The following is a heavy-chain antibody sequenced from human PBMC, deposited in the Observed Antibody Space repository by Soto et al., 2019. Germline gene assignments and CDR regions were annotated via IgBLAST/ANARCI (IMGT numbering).Heavy chain of an antibody. V-gene: IGHV3-23*01. CDR1: GFTFSSFA. J-gene: IGHJ4*02. D-gene: IGHD6-6*01. CDR3: AKLPLYGSSSHPLDY. Sequence: EVQLLESGGGLVQPGGSLRLSCAASGFTFSSFAMSWVRQAPGKGLEWVSAISGSGDSTNYADSVKGRFTLSRDNPKNTLYLQMNSLRAEDTAVYYCAKLPLYGSSSHPLDYWGQGTLVTVSS. CDR2: ISGSGDST.